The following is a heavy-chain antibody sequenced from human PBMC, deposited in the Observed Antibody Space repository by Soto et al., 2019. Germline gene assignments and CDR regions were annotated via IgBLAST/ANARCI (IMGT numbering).Heavy chain of an antibody. V-gene: IGHV1-46*01. CDR2: INPSGGST. J-gene: IGHJ5*02. CDR3: ARDRGQWLVEDNWFDP. D-gene: IGHD6-19*01. CDR1: VYTFTSYY. Sequence: ASVKVSCKASVYTFTSYYMHWVRQAPGQGLEWMGIINPSGGSTSYAQKFQGRVTMTRDTSTSTVYMELSSLRSEDTAVYYCARDRGQWLVEDNWFDPWGQGTLVTVSS.